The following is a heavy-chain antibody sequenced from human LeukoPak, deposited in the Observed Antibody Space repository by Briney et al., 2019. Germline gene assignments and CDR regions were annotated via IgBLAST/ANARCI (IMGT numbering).Heavy chain of an antibody. Sequence: PGGSLRLSCAASGFTFSSDWMSWVRQAPGEGLEWVANIKQDGSEKYYVDSVKGRFTISRDNAKNSLYLQMNSLRAEDTAVYYCAREDYSSGWSFDYWGQGTLVTVSS. J-gene: IGHJ4*02. CDR2: IKQDGSEK. CDR3: AREDYSSGWSFDY. V-gene: IGHV3-7*01. D-gene: IGHD6-19*01. CDR1: GFTFSSDW.